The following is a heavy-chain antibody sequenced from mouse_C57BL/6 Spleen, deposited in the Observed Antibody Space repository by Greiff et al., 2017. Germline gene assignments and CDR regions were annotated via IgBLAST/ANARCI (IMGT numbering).Heavy chain of an antibody. CDR3: ARRAYLSPWFDY. CDR1: GFTFSSYA. D-gene: IGHD2-10*01. Sequence: EVQLVESGGGLVKPGGSLKLSCAASGFTFSSYAMSWVRQTPEQRLEWVATISDGGSYTYYPDNVKGRFTISRDNAKNNLYLQMSHLKSEDTAMYYCARRAYLSPWFDYWGQGTTLTVSS. CDR2: ISDGGSYT. V-gene: IGHV5-4*03. J-gene: IGHJ2*01.